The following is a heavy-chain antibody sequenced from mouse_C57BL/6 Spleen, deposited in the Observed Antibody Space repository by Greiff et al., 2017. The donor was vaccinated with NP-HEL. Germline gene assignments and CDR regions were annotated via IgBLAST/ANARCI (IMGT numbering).Heavy chain of an antibody. J-gene: IGHJ2*01. CDR3: ARRTDYYGSMYYFDY. Sequence: QVQLQQPGAELVKPGASVKLSCKASGYTFTSYWMQWVKQRPGQGLEWIGEIDPSDSYTNYNQKFKGKATLTVDTSSSTAYMQLSSLTSEDSAVYYCARRTDYYGSMYYFDYWGQGTTLTVSS. CDR1: GYTFTSYW. D-gene: IGHD1-1*01. V-gene: IGHV1-50*01. CDR2: IDPSDSYT.